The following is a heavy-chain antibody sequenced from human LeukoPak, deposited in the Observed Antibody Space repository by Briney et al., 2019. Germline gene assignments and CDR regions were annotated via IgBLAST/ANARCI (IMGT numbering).Heavy chain of an antibody. CDR3: ATGQAYCGGDCYFDY. Sequence: RASVKVSCTVSGYTLTELSMHWVRQAPGKGLEWMGGFDPEDGETIYAQKFQGRVTMTEDTSTDTAYMELSSQRSEDTAVYYCATGQAYCGGDCYFDYWGQGTLVTVSS. CDR1: GYTLTELS. CDR2: FDPEDGET. J-gene: IGHJ4*02. V-gene: IGHV1-24*01. D-gene: IGHD2-21*02.